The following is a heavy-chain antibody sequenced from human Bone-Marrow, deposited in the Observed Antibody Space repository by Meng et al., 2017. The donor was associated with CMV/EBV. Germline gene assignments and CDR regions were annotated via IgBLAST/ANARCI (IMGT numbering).Heavy chain of an antibody. CDR1: GFSLSTSGMC. D-gene: IGHD6-13*01. CDR2: IDWDDDK. Sequence: SGPTLVKPTQTLTLTCTFSGFSLSTSGMCVSWVRQPPGKALEWLALIDWDDDKYYSTSLKTRLTISKDTSKNQVVLTMTNMDPVDTAVYYCARGEGIAAAVPYNWFDPWGQGTLVTVSS. J-gene: IGHJ5*02. V-gene: IGHV2-70*02. CDR3: ARGEGIAAAVPYNWFDP.